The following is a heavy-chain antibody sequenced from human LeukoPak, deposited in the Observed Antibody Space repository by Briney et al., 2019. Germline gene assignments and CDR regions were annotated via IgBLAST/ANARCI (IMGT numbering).Heavy chain of an antibody. J-gene: IGHJ4*02. CDR2: IHYSGST. V-gene: IGHV4-59*01. CDR1: GGSISSNY. D-gene: IGHD3-10*01. Sequence: SETLSLTCTVSGGSISSNYWSWIRQSPGKGLEWIGYIHYSGSTSYNPSLKSRVTISVDTSKNQFSLKLSSVTAADTAVYYCAVGRYYYGSGSYYDLDYWGQGTLVTVSS. CDR3: AVGRYYYGSGSYYDLDY.